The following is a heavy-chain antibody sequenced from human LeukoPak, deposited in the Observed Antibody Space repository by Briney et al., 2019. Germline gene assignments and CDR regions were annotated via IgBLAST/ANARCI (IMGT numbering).Heavy chain of an antibody. J-gene: IGHJ4*02. Sequence: QPGGSLRLSCAASGFAVSKNYMTWVRQAPGKGLEWVSYISSSSSTIYYADSVKGRFTISRDNAKNSLYLQMNSLRAEDTAVYYCARGAYYYEDWGQGTLVTVSS. V-gene: IGHV3-48*01. CDR1: GFAVSKNY. D-gene: IGHD3-22*01. CDR3: ARGAYYYED. CDR2: ISSSSSTI.